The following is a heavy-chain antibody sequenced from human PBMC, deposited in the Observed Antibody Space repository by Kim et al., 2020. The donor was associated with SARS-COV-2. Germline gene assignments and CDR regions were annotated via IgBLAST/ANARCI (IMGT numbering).Heavy chain of an antibody. CDR1: GFTFSSYG. J-gene: IGHJ6*01. CDR3: ASDRGYCSSTSCLVYGM. D-gene: IGHD2-2*01. Sequence: GGSLRLSCAASGFTFSSYGMHWVRQTPGKGLEWVALIWYDGSNKYYADSVKGRFTISRDNSKNTLYLQMNGLRAEDTAVYHCASDRGYCSSTSCLVYGM. V-gene: IGHV3-33*01. CDR2: IWYDGSNK.